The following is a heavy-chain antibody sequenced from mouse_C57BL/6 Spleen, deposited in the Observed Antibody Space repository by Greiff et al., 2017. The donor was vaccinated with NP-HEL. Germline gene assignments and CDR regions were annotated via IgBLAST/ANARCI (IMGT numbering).Heavy chain of an antibody. V-gene: IGHV1-64*01. CDR2: IHPNSGST. CDR3: AETAQATSFFAY. CDR1: GYTFTSYW. J-gene: IGHJ3*01. Sequence: QVQLQQPGAELVKPGASVKLSCKASGYTFTSYWMHWVKQRPGQGLEWIGMIHPNSGSTNYNEKFKSKATLTVDKSSSTAYMQLSSLTSEDSAVYYCAETAQATSFFAYWGQGTLVTVSA. D-gene: IGHD3-2*02.